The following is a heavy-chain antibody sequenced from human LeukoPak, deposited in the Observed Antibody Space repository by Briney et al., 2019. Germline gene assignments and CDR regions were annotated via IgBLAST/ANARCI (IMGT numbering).Heavy chain of an antibody. J-gene: IGHJ6*02. D-gene: IGHD2-2*01. CDR2: ISWNSGSI. Sequence: PGRSLRLSCAASGFTFDDYAMHWVRQAPGKGLEWVSGISWNSGSIGYADSVKGRFAISRDNAKNSLYLQMNSLRAEDTAVYYCASPLPAAMGDYDMDVWGQGTTVTVSS. CDR3: ASPLPAAMGDYDMDV. CDR1: GFTFDDYA. V-gene: IGHV3-9*01.